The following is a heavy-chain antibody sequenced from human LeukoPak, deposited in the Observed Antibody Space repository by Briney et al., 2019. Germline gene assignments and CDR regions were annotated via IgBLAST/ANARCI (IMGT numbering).Heavy chain of an antibody. CDR3: ARENNRQFDY. Sequence: GGSLRVSCAASGFTFSNYYMTWVRQAPGKGLEWVSSISTSGTYTHYADSVKGRFTISRGNAENSLYLRMNSLRAEDTAVYYCARENNRQFDYWGQGTLVTVSP. CDR1: GFTFSNYY. V-gene: IGHV3-21*01. D-gene: IGHD1/OR15-1a*01. J-gene: IGHJ4*02. CDR2: ISTSGTYT.